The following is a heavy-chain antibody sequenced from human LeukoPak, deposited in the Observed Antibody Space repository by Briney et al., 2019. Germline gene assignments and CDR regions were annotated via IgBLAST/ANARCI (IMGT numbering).Heavy chain of an antibody. CDR3: ARARNYYDSSGPTSDAFDI. CDR1: GGSFSGYY. Sequence: PSETLPLTCAVYGGSFSGYYWSWIRQPPGKGLEWIGEINHSGSTNYNPSLKSRVTISVDTSKNQFSLKLSSVTAADTAVYYCARARNYYDSSGPTSDAFDIWGQGTMVTVSS. D-gene: IGHD3-22*01. CDR2: INHSGST. V-gene: IGHV4-34*01. J-gene: IGHJ3*02.